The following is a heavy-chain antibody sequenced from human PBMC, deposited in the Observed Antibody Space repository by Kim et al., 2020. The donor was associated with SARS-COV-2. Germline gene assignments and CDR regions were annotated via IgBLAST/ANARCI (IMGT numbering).Heavy chain of an antibody. D-gene: IGHD3-3*01. CDR3: ARAGVDFWSGASIYGMDV. CDR1: GGSVSSGSYY. V-gene: IGHV4-61*01. CDR2: IYYSGST. Sequence: SETLSLTCTVSGGSVSSGSYYWSWIRQPPGKGLEWIGYIYYSGSTNYNPSLKSRVTISVDTSKNQFSLKLSSVTAADTAVYYCARAGVDFWSGASIYGMDVWGQGTTGTVSS. J-gene: IGHJ6*02.